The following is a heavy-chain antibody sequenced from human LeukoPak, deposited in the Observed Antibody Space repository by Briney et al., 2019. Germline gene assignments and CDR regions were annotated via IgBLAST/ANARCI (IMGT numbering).Heavy chain of an antibody. CDR2: ISSSSSYI. V-gene: IGHV3-21*01. J-gene: IGHJ5*02. D-gene: IGHD2-2*01. CDR3: ARDRVVVPAAGPNWFDP. CDR1: GFTFSSYS. Sequence: GGSLRLSCAASGFTFSSYSMNWVRQAPGKGLEWASSISSSSSYIYYADSVKGRFTISRDNAKNSLYLQMNSLRAEDTAMYYCARDRVVVPAAGPNWFDPWGQGTLVTVSS.